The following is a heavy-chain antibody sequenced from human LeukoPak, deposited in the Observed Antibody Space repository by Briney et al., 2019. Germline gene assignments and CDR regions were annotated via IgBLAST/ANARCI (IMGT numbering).Heavy chain of an antibody. CDR1: GYTFTGYY. D-gene: IGHD3-10*01. V-gene: IGHV1-2*02. CDR3: AYGSGSYYQPPFDY. Sequence: GASVKVSCKASGYTFTGYYMHWVRQAPGQGLEWMGWINPNSGGTNYAQKFQGRVTMTRDTSISTAYMELSRLRSDDTAVYYCAYGSGSYYQPPFDYWGQGTLVTVSS. J-gene: IGHJ4*02. CDR2: INPNSGGT.